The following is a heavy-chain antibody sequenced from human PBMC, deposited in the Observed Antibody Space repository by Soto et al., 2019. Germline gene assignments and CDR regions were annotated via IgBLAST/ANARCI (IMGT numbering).Heavy chain of an antibody. D-gene: IGHD3-22*01. CDR2: IWYDGSNK. Sequence: GGSLRLSCAASGFTFSSYGMHWVRQAPGKGLEWVAVIWYDGSNKYYADSVKGRFTISRDNSKNTLYLQMNSLRAEDTAVYYCATAFNYYDSSGSRGQTDWGQGTLVTVSS. J-gene: IGHJ4*02. CDR1: GFTFSSYG. V-gene: IGHV3-33*01. CDR3: ATAFNYYDSSGSRGQTD.